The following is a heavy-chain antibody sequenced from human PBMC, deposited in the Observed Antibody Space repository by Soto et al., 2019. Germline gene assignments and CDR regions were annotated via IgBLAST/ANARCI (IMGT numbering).Heavy chain of an antibody. V-gene: IGHV1-69*01. Sequence: QVQLVQSGAEVKKPGSSVKVSCKTSGVSFNNNGIGWVRQAPGHGLEWMGGVSPPFRTSTYARKFQGRISIIAAASTSTVNMEPSSLTSEDTAQYYCARVLYYGSGSYSPYGMDVWGQGTTVTVSS. CDR1: GVSFNNNG. CDR3: ARVLYYGSGSYSPYGMDV. J-gene: IGHJ6*02. CDR2: VSPPFRTS. D-gene: IGHD3-10*01.